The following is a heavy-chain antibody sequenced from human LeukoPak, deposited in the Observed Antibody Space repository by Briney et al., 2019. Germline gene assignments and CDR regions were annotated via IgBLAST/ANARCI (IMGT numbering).Heavy chain of an antibody. CDR2: ISWNSGSI. CDR3: AKDKASTYYYYMDV. J-gene: IGHJ6*03. D-gene: IGHD2/OR15-2a*01. Sequence: PGGSLRLSCAASGFTFDDYAMHWVRQAPGKGLEWVSGISWNSGSIGYADSVKGRFPISRDNAKNSLYLQMDRLRAEDTALYYRAKDKASTYYYYMDVWGKGTTVTVSS. CDR1: GFTFDDYA. V-gene: IGHV3-9*01.